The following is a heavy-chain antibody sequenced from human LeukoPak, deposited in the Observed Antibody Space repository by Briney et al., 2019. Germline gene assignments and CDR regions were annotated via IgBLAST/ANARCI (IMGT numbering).Heavy chain of an antibody. D-gene: IGHD6-25*01. Sequence: GGSLRLSCAASGFTFSSYGMSWVRQAPGKVLEWVSSISGSVGTIYYADSVKGRFTISRDNSKNTLYLQMNNLRAEDSAVYYCAKDLSGYGPYWYFDLWGRGTLVTVSS. CDR2: ISGSVGTI. CDR3: AKDLSGYGPYWYFDL. V-gene: IGHV3-23*01. J-gene: IGHJ2*01. CDR1: GFTFSSYG.